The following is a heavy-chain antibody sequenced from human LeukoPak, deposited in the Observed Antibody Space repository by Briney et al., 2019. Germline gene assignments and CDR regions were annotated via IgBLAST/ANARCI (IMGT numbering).Heavy chain of an antibody. CDR2: IKSKTDGGTT. Sequence: GGSLRLSCAASGFTFSNAWMSWVRQAPGKGLEWVGRIKSKTDGGTTDYAAPVKGRFTISRDDSKNTLYLQMNSLRAEDTAVYYCARRGVNAVVSPSGLLYYYGMDVWGQGTTVTVSS. CDR1: GFTFSNAW. J-gene: IGHJ6*02. V-gene: IGHV3-15*01. D-gene: IGHD2-2*01. CDR3: ARRGVNAVVSPSGLLYYYGMDV.